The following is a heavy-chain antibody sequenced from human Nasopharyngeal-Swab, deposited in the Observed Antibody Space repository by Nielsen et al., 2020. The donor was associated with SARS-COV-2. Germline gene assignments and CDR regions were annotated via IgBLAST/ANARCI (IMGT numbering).Heavy chain of an antibody. CDR2: INHSGST. Sequence: RQAPGKGLEWIGEINHSGSTNYNPSLKSRVTISVDTSKNQFSLKLSSVTAADTAVYYCARGRRVVRGVIITNYYYYYYMDVWGKGTTVTVSS. V-gene: IGHV4-34*01. CDR3: ARGRRVVRGVIITNYYYYYYMDV. D-gene: IGHD3-10*01. J-gene: IGHJ6*03.